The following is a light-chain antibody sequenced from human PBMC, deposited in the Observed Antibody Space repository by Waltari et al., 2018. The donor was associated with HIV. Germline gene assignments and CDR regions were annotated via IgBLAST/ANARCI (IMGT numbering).Light chain of an antibody. CDR3: QQYGSSLYT. CDR1: QSVSSSY. V-gene: IGKV3-20*01. Sequence: EIVLTQSPGTLSLSPGERATLSCRASQSVSSSYLAWYQQKPGQAPRLLSFGASSRATGIPDRFSGSWSGTDFTLTISRLEPEDFAVYYCQQYGSSLYTFGQGTKLEIK. CDR2: GAS. J-gene: IGKJ2*01.